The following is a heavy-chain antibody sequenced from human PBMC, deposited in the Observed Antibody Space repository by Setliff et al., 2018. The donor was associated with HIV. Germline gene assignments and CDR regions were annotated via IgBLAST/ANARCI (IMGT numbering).Heavy chain of an antibody. D-gene: IGHD1-1*01. J-gene: IGHJ3*02. CDR1: GFTFSNYA. CDR3: ARGSKGYSPYDAFDI. V-gene: IGHV3-64*02. CDR2: IRSNGYST. Sequence: GGSLRLSCAASGFTFSNYAMHWVRQAPGKGLEYVSGIRSNGYSTYYADSVKGRFTISRDNSKNTVYLQMGSLRAEDMALYYCARGSKGYSPYDAFDIWGQGTMVTVSS.